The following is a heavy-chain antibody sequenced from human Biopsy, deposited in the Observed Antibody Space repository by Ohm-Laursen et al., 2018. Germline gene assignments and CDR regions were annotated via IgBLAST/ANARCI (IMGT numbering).Heavy chain of an antibody. CDR1: GESFNGYY. D-gene: IGHD3-22*01. CDR2: INHSGRT. J-gene: IGHJ6*02. V-gene: IGHV4-34*01. Sequence: GTLSLTCAVYGESFNGYYWSWIRQTPGKGLEWIGEINHSGRTNYNPSLKSRVTISVDTSKNQFSLKARSVTAADTAVYYCVRGVDYYDPYHYYALDVWGQGTTVTVSS. CDR3: VRGVDYYDPYHYYALDV.